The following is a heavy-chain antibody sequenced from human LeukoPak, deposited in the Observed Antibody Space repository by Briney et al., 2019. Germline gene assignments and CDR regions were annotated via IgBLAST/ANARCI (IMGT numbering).Heavy chain of an antibody. V-gene: IGHV3-30*02. CDR2: IRYDGSNK. J-gene: IGHJ4*02. Sequence: GGSLRLSCAASGFTFSSYGMHWVRQAPGKGLEWVAFIRYDGSNKYYADSVKGRFTISRDNSKNTLYLQMNSLRAEDTAVYYCAKDHSSSWPSDYWGQGTLVTVS. CDR1: GFTFSSYG. D-gene: IGHD6-13*01. CDR3: AKDHSSSWPSDY.